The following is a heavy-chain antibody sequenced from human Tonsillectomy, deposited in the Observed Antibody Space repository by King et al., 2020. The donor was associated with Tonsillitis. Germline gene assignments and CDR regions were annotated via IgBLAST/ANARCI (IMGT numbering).Heavy chain of an antibody. J-gene: IGHJ4*02. V-gene: IGHV3-30-3*01. CDR1: GFTFSSYA. CDR3: ARDRYRTMVKNFDY. D-gene: IGHD3-10*01. Sequence: QVQLVESGGGVVQPGRSLRLSCAAAGFTFSSYAMHWVRQAPGKGLEWVAVISYDGSNKYYADSVKGRFTIYRDNSKNTLYLQMNSLRAEDTAVYYCARDRYRTMVKNFDYWGQGTLVTVSS. CDR2: ISYDGSNK.